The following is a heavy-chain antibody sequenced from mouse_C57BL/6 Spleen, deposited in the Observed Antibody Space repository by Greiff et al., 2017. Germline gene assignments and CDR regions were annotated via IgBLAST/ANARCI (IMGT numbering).Heavy chain of an antibody. CDR1: GYTFTSYW. CDR2: IYPGSGST. Sequence: QVQLQQPGAELVKPGASVKMSCKASGYTFTSYWITCVKQRPGQGLEWIGDIYPGSGSTNYNEKFKSKATLTVDTSSSTAYMQLSSLTSEDSAVYYCARSYYGSSLDYWGQGTTLTVSS. CDR3: ARSYYGSSLDY. D-gene: IGHD1-1*01. J-gene: IGHJ2*01. V-gene: IGHV1-55*01.